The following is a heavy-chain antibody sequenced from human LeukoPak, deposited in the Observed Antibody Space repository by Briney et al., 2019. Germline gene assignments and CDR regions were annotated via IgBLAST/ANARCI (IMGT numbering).Heavy chain of an antibody. V-gene: IGHV3-7*01. CDR1: GFTVSSNY. Sequence: GGSLRLSCAASGFTVSSNYMSWVRQAPGKGLEWVANIKQDGSEKYYVDSVKGRFTISRDNAKNSLYLQMNSLRAEDTAVYYCAFSSTAMDFFDYWGQGTLVTVSS. D-gene: IGHD5-18*01. J-gene: IGHJ4*02. CDR2: IKQDGSEK. CDR3: AFSSTAMDFFDY.